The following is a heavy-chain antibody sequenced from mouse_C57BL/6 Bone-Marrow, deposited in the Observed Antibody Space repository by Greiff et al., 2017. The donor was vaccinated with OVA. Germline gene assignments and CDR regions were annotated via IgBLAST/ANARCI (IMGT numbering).Heavy chain of an antibody. Sequence: QVQLKQSGAELVKPGASVKMSCQASGYTFTSYWITWVKQRPGQGLEWIGDIYPGSGSTNYNEKFKSKATLTVDTSSSTAYMQLSSLTSEDSAVYYCARDGYYRFAYWGQGTLVTVSA. CDR2: IYPGSGST. D-gene: IGHD2-3*01. J-gene: IGHJ3*01. CDR1: GYTFTSYW. V-gene: IGHV1-55*01. CDR3: ARDGYYRFAY.